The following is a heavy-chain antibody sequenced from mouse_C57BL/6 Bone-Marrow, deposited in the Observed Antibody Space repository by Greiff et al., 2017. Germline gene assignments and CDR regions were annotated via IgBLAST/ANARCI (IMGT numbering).Heavy chain of an antibody. Sequence: EVKLMESGGGLVKPGGSLKLSCAASGFTFSSYTMSWVRQTPEKRLEWVATISGGGGNTYYPDSVKGRFPSSRDNAKNTLYLQMSSLRSEDTALYYCARRGDGNYDYWGQGTTLTVSS. D-gene: IGHD2-1*01. J-gene: IGHJ2*01. CDR3: ARRGDGNYDY. CDR1: GFTFSSYT. CDR2: ISGGGGNT. V-gene: IGHV5-9*01.